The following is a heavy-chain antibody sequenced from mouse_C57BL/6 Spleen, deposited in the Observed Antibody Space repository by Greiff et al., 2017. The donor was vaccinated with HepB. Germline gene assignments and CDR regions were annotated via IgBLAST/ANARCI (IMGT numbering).Heavy chain of an antibody. CDR3: VRQGGYGSSWNYFDY. D-gene: IGHD1-1*01. J-gene: IGHJ2*01. Sequence: DVKLVESGGGLVQPKGSLKLSCAASGFSFNTYAMNWVRQAPGKGLEWVARIRSKSNNYATYYADSVKDRFTISRDDSESMLYLQMNNLKTEDTAMYYCVRQGGYGSSWNYFDYWGQGTTLTVSS. CDR1: GFSFNTYA. CDR2: IRSKSNNYAT. V-gene: IGHV10-1*01.